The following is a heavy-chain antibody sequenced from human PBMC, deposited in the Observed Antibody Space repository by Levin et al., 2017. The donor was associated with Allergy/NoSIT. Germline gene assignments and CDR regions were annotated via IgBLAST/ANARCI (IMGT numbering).Heavy chain of an antibody. CDR1: GGSISSYY. D-gene: IGHD6-19*01. J-gene: IGHJ4*01. Sequence: SETLSLTCTVSGGSISSYYWSWIRQPPGKGLEWIGYMYYTGNTFYNPSLKSRVTISVDTSKSQFSLKLSSVTAADTAVYYCATYWLGNFDYWGQGTLVTVSS. V-gene: IGHV4-59*01. CDR3: ATYWLGNFDY. CDR2: MYYTGNT.